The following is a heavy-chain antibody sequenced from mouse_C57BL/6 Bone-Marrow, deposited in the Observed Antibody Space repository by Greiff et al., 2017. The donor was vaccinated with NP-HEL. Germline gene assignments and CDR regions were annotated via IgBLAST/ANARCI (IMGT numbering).Heavy chain of an antibody. CDR2: ISDGGSYT. D-gene: IGHD3-2*02. Sequence: EVQRVESGGGLVKPGGSLKLSCAASGFTFSSYAMSWVRQTPEKRLEWVATISDGGSYTYYPANVKGRFTISSDNAKNNLYLQMSHLKSEDTAMYYCARAAQATFSYAMDYWGQGTSVTVSS. CDR3: ARAAQATFSYAMDY. V-gene: IGHV5-4*01. CDR1: GFTFSSYA. J-gene: IGHJ4*01.